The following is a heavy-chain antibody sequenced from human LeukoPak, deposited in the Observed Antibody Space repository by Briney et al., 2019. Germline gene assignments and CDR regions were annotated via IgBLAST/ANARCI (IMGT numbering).Heavy chain of an antibody. D-gene: IGHD6-13*01. CDR1: GFTVSSNY. Sequence: GGSLRLSCAASGFTVSSNYMSWVRQAPGKGLEWVSVIYSGGSTYYADSVKGRFTISRHNSKNTLYLQMNSLRAEDTAVYYCAKGSYSSSWYGFDYWGQGTLVTVSS. J-gene: IGHJ4*02. CDR2: IYSGGST. CDR3: AKGSYSSSWYGFDY. V-gene: IGHV3-53*01.